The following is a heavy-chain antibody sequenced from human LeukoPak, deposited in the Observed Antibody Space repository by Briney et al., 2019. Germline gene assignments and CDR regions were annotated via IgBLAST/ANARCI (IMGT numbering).Heavy chain of an antibody. D-gene: IGHD2-2*01. J-gene: IGHJ4*02. CDR3: TTDPFQNIVVVPAAIIKMDY. V-gene: IGHV3-15*01. Sequence: GGSLRLSCAASGFTFSKAWMSWVRQAPGKGLEWVGRIKSKTDGGTDYAAPVKGRFTISRDDSKNTLYLQMNSLKTEDTAVYYCTTDPFQNIVVVPAAIIKMDYWGQGTLVTVAP. CDR1: GFTFSKAW. CDR2: IKSKTDGGT.